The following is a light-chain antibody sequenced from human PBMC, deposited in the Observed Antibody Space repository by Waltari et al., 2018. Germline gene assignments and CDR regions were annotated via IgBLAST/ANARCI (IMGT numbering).Light chain of an antibody. V-gene: IGLV3-21*02. J-gene: IGLJ2*01. CDR2: DDS. CDR3: QVWDSISNHVV. CDR1: GVGSKS. Sequence: SYVLTQPPSVSVAPGQTATITCGGKGVGSKSVHWYQQKPGQAPVLVVYDDSDRPSGVPDRFSGSNSGNTATLTISRVEAGDEADYYCQVWDSISNHVVFGGGTRLTVL.